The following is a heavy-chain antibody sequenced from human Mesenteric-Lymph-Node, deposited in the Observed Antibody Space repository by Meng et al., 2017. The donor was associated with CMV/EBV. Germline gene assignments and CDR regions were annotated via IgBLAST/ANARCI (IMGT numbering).Heavy chain of an antibody. J-gene: IGHJ4*02. CDR2: ISSSGGTI. D-gene: IGHD2-2*01. V-gene: IGHV3-48*03. CDR3: AKDRLRYCTRTTCTKYYFDY. Sequence: GESLKISCEASGFTFSSYEMNWVRQAPGKGLEWVSYISSSGGTIHYADSVKGRFTVSRDNAKNSLYLQMNSLRAEDTAVYYCAKDRLRYCTRTTCTKYYFDYWGQGTLVTVSS. CDR1: GFTFSSYE.